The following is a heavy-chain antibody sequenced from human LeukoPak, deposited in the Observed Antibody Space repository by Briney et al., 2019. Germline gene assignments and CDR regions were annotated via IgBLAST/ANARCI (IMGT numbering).Heavy chain of an antibody. CDR1: GFTFSSYA. CDR3: AKGASPYYYGSGSYYNWYFDL. V-gene: IGHV3-23*01. Sequence: PGGSLRLSCAASGFTFSSYAMNWVRQAPGKGLEWVSTISGSDSSTYYTDSVKGRFTISRDNSKNTLYLQMNSLRAEDTAVYYCAKGASPYYYGSGSYYNWYFDLWGRGTLVTVFS. CDR2: ISGSDSST. D-gene: IGHD3-10*01. J-gene: IGHJ2*01.